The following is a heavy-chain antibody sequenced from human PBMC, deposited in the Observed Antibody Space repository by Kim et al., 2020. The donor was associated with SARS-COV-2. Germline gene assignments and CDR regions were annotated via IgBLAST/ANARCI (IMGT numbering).Heavy chain of an antibody. CDR1: GFTFSTYD. J-gene: IGHJ4*02. CDR3: AKTYNSGSYFEWYFDY. D-gene: IGHD3-10*01. V-gene: IGHV3-23*01. CDR2: INPSGGST. Sequence: GGSLRLSCAASGFTFSTYDMTWVRQGPGKGLEWVSGINPSGGSTFYADSVKGRFTISRDNSRNTLYLHMNSLRAEDTAVYYCAKTYNSGSYFEWYFDYWGQGTLVTVSS.